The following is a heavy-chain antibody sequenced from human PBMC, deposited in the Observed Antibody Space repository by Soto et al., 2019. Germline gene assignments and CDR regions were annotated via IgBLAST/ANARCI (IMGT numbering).Heavy chain of an antibody. CDR2: IYYSGST. D-gene: IGHD4-17*01. CDR3: ASVDYGDPYYFDY. J-gene: IGHJ4*02. V-gene: IGHV4-59*01. CDR1: GGSISSYY. Sequence: SETLSLTCTVSGGSISSYYWSWIRQPPGKGLEWIGYIYYSGSTNYNPSLKSRVTISVDTSKNQFSLKLSSVTAADTAVYYCASVDYGDPYYFDYWGQGTLVTVSS.